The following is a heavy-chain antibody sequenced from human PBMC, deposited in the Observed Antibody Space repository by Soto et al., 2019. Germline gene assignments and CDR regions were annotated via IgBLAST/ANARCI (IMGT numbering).Heavy chain of an antibody. CDR2: INPHSGAT. J-gene: IGHJ5*02. CDR1: GYIFSANY. V-gene: IGHV1-2*02. D-gene: IGHD3-10*01. Sequence: ASVKVSCKGSGYIFSANYIHWVRQAPGQGLEWLGWINPHSGATNYAQKFLGRVTMSAETSASTNYMDLVRLKSDDXAVSHCVRAQALGFQNWFEPLARATLLTVAS. CDR3: VRAQALGFQNWFEP.